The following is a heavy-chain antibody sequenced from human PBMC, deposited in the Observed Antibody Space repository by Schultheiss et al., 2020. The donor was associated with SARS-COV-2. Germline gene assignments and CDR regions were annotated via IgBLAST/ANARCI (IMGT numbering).Heavy chain of an antibody. CDR1: GFPFSSYG. Sequence: GESLKISCVASGFPFSSYGMHWVRQATGKGLEWVSAIGTAGDTYYPDSVKGRFTISRDNSKNTLYLQMNSLRAEDTAVYYCARDILWFGELADHYFDYWGQGTLVTVSS. CDR3: ARDILWFGELADHYFDY. V-gene: IGHV3-13*01. D-gene: IGHD3-10*01. J-gene: IGHJ4*02. CDR2: IGTAGDT.